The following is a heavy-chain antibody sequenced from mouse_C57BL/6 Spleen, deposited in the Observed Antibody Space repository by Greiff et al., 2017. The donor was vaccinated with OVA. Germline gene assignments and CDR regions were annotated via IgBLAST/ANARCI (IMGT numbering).Heavy chain of an antibody. J-gene: IGHJ4*01. V-gene: IGHV1-80*01. CDR3: ARETGTEAMDY. D-gene: IGHD4-1*01. Sequence: VQLVESGAELVKPGASVKISCKASGYAFSSYWMNWVKQRPGKGLEWIGQIYPGDGDTNYNGKFKGKATLTADKSSSTAYMQRSSLTSEDSAVYFCARETGTEAMDYWGQGTSVTVSS. CDR1: GYAFSSYW. CDR2: IYPGDGDT.